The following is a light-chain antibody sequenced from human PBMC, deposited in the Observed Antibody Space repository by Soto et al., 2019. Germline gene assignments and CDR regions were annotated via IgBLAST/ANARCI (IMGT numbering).Light chain of an antibody. V-gene: IGLV2-14*03. J-gene: IGLJ1*01. Sequence: QCVLTQPASVSGFPGRSITISCTGTSSDVGAYDFVSWYQQHPDKAHKLMIYEVSNRPSGVSNRFSGSKSVNTATLTISGLQAEDEADYYCSSYTSSSTRVFGTVTKVTVL. CDR1: SSDVGAYDF. CDR3: SSYTSSSTRV. CDR2: EVS.